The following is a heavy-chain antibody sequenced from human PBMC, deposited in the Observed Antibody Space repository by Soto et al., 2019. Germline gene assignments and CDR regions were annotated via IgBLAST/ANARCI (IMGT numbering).Heavy chain of an antibody. J-gene: IGHJ4*02. CDR1: GFTFDDYA. Sequence: DVQLVESGGGLVQPGRSLRLSCAASGFTFDDYAMHWVRQAPGKGLEWVSGISWNSGSIGYADSVKGRFTISRDNAKNSLYLQMNSLRAEDTALYYCAKDMVRGVISRYYFDYWGQGTLVTVSS. V-gene: IGHV3-9*01. CDR3: AKDMVRGVISRYYFDY. CDR2: ISWNSGSI. D-gene: IGHD3-10*01.